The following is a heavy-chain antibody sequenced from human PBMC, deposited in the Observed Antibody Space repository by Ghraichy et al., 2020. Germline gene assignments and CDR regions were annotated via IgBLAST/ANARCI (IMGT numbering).Heavy chain of an antibody. CDR1: NGSVSSGDYS. Sequence: SETLSLTCAVTNGSVSSGDYSWSWIRQPTGKGLEWIGYVSYRGNTNYNPSLKGRVDISLATSRSHFSLKLSTVTAADTAVYYCGRPVRVFGAVIDAFALWGQGAMVTVSS. D-gene: IGHD3-3*01. CDR3: GRPVRVFGAVIDAFAL. CDR2: VSYRGNT. J-gene: IGHJ3*01. V-gene: IGHV4-30-4*07.